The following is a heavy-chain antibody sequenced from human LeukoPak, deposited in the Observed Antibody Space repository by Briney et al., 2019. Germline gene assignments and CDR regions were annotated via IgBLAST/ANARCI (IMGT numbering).Heavy chain of an antibody. V-gene: IGHV3-74*01. CDR3: AKIRVVFNWNYAYYFDS. D-gene: IGHD1-7*01. CDR1: GFTFSDTW. J-gene: IGHJ4*02. Sequence: GGSLRLSCAASGFTFSDTWMHWVRQAPGKGLVWVSRIRSDGSDTRYAESVKGRFTISRDNAKNTLYLQMNSLRAEDTAVYYCAKIRVVFNWNYAYYFDSWGQGTLVTVSS. CDR2: IRSDGSDT.